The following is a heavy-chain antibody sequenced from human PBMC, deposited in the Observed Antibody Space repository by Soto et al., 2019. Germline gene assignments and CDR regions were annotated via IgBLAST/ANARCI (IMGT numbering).Heavy chain of an antibody. CDR1: GGSISSGGYS. CDR3: ARGYYDSSGYYRYGMDV. Sequence: PSESLSLTCAVSGGSISSGGYSWSWIRQPPGKGLEWIGYIYHSGSTYYNPSLKSRVTISVDRSKNQFSLKLSSVTAADTAVYYCARGYYDSSGYYRYGMDVWGQGTTVTVSS. CDR2: IYHSGST. J-gene: IGHJ6*02. D-gene: IGHD3-22*01. V-gene: IGHV4-30-2*01.